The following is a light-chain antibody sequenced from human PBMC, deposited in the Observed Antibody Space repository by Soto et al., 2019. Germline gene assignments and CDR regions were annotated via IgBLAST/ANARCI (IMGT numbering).Light chain of an antibody. Sequence: DIQLTQSPSFLSAAVGDRVTIICRASQDISHYLAWYQQKPGKAPKLLIFGAFTLQSGVPSRFSGSGSGTEFTLTISSLQPEDFAIYYCQHLNYYPYTFGQGTKLEIK. CDR2: GAF. J-gene: IGKJ2*01. CDR3: QHLNYYPYT. CDR1: QDISHY. V-gene: IGKV1-9*01.